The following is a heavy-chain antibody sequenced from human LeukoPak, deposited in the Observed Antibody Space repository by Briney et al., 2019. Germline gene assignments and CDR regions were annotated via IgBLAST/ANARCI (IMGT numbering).Heavy chain of an antibody. CDR3: ARGAEAETSPLDF. D-gene: IGHD6-13*01. CDR1: GYIFSDYY. J-gene: IGHJ4*02. CDR2: INPKTGAA. V-gene: IGHV1-2*02. Sequence: ASVKVSCKASGYIFSDYYMHWVRQAPGQGLEWLGWINPKTGAADYAQQFRGRVTMTRDTSINTDFMEMKRVTSDDTGVYYCARGAEAETSPLDFWGQGTLVIVS.